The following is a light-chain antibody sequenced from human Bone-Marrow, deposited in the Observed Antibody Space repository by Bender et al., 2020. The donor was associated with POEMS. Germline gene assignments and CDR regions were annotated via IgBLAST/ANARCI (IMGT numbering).Light chain of an antibody. J-gene: IGLJ1*01. V-gene: IGLV2-11*01. Sequence: QSALTQPRSVSGSPGQSVTISCTGTTSDVGGYNYVSWFQQHAGKAPKLMIYDVTKRPSGVPDRFSGSNSGNTATLTISGTQASDEADYYCQVWDSSIYVFGPGTKVTVL. CDR2: DVT. CDR1: TSDVGGYNY. CDR3: QVWDSSIYV.